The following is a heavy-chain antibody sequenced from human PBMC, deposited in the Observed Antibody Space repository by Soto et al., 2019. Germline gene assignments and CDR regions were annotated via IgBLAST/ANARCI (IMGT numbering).Heavy chain of an antibody. J-gene: IGHJ4*02. Sequence: ASVKVSCKASGYTFASYGMHWVRQAPGQRLEWMGWINAGNGKTKYSQKFQGRVTITRDTSANTAYMGLSSLRSEDTAVYYCAMGEFLGPLNGNDYWGQGTLVTVSS. D-gene: IGHD3-16*01. V-gene: IGHV1-3*01. CDR1: GYTFASYG. CDR2: INAGNGKT. CDR3: AMGEFLGPLNGNDY.